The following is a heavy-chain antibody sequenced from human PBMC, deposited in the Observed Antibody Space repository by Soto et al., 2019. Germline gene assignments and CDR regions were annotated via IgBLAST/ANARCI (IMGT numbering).Heavy chain of an antibody. V-gene: IGHV3-48*02. CDR1: GCTFSSYS. Sequence: EVQLVESGGGLVQPGGSLRLSCAASGCTFSSYSMNWVRQAPRKGLEWVSYISSSSSTIYYADSVKGRFTISRDNAKNSLYLQMNSLRDEDTAVYYCARGYCSGGSCCHPYYYYGMDVWGQGTTVTVSS. D-gene: IGHD2-15*01. CDR3: ARGYCSGGSCCHPYYYYGMDV. J-gene: IGHJ6*02. CDR2: ISSSSSTI.